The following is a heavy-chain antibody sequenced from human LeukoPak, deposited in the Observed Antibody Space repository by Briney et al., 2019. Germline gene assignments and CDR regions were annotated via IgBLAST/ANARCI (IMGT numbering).Heavy chain of an antibody. J-gene: IGHJ4*02. D-gene: IGHD3-9*01. CDR1: GYTFTGYY. CDR3: ARGLRYFDWFLDY. V-gene: IGHV1-2*02. CDR2: INPNSGGT. Sequence: ASVKVSFKASGYTFTGYYMHWVRQAPGQGLEWMGWINPNSGGTNYAQKFQGRVTMTRDTSISTAYMELSRLRSDDTAVYYCARGLRYFDWFLDYWGQGTLVTVSS.